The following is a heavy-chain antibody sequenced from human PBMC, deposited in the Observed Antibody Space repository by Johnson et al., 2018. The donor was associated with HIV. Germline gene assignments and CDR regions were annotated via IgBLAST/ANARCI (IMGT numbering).Heavy chain of an antibody. V-gene: IGHV3-20*04. CDR2: ITWNGGST. J-gene: IGHJ3*02. CDR1: GFTFDDYG. CDR3: ARDGAQQLARDAFDI. Sequence: VQLVESGGGLVKPGGSLKLSCAASGFTFDDYGMSWVRQAPGKGLEWVSGITWNGGSTGYADSVKGRFTISRDNAKNSLYLQMNSLRAEDTAVYYCARDGAQQLARDAFDIWGQGTMVTVSS. D-gene: IGHD6-13*01.